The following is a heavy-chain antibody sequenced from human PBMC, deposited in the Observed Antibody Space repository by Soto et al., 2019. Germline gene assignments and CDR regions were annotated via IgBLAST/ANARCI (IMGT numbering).Heavy chain of an antibody. CDR2: IWYDGRNK. V-gene: IGHV3-33*01. D-gene: IGHD2-2*01. CDR1: GFTFSSYG. J-gene: IGHJ6*02. Sequence: QVQLVESGGGVVQPGRSLRLSCAASGFTFSSYGMHWVRQAPGKGLEWVAVIWYDGRNKYYADSVEGRFTISRDNSKNTLYLHMNSLRAEDTDVYYCARDIRYYHCSSTSCYAGYYYYGMDVWGQGTTVTVSS. CDR3: ARDIRYYHCSSTSCYAGYYYYGMDV.